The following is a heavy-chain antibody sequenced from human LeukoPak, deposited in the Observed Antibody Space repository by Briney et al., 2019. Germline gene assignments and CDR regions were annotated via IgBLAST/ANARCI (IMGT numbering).Heavy chain of an antibody. D-gene: IGHD3-22*01. CDR1: GGSISSSIYY. CDR2: VFYNGAT. J-gene: IGHJ4*02. Sequence: SETLSLTCIVSGGSISSSIYYWAWVRQPPGKGLEWIGTVFYNGATQYSPSLRSRVTISIDTSTYQFSLKLSSVTAADTAVYYCARGNYYDSSGYWTPFDYWGQGTLVTVSS. V-gene: IGHV4-39*07. CDR3: ARGNYYDSSGYWTPFDY.